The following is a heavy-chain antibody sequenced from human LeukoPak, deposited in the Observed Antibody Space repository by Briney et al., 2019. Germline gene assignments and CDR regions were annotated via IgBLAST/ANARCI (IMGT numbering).Heavy chain of an antibody. CDR3: ARDRGYCSGGSCYPYYYYYMDV. V-gene: IGHV4-4*07. J-gene: IGHJ6*03. Sequence: SETLSLTCTVSGGSISSYYWSWIRQPAGKRLEWIGRIYTSGSTNYNPSLKSRVTMSVDTSKNQFSLKLSSVTAADTAVYYCARDRGYCSGGSCYPYYYYYMDVWGKGTTVTVSS. CDR1: GGSISSYY. D-gene: IGHD2-15*01. CDR2: IYTSGST.